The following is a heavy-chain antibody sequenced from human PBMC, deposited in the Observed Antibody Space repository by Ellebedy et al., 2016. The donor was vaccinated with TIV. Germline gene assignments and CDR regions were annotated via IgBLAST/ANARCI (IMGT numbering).Heavy chain of an antibody. Sequence: AASVKVSCKASGYTFTGYYMHWVRQPPGQGLEWMGWINPNSGGTNYAQKFQGRVTMTRETSISTAYMELSRLRSDDTAVYYCASDTSGYSADAFDIWGQGTMVTVSS. D-gene: IGHD3-22*01. CDR1: GYTFTGYY. V-gene: IGHV1-2*02. CDR3: ASDTSGYSADAFDI. J-gene: IGHJ3*02. CDR2: INPNSGGT.